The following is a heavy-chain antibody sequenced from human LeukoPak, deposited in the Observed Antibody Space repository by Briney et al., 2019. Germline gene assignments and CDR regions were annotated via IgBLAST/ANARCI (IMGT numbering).Heavy chain of an antibody. D-gene: IGHD3-10*01. V-gene: IGHV3-21*01. J-gene: IGHJ6*02. CDR2: ISSSSYI. CDR1: GFTFSSYS. Sequence: GGSLRLSCAASGFTFSSYSMNWVRQAPGKGLEWVSSISSSSYIYYADSVKGRFTISRDNAKNSLYLQMNSLRAEDTAVYYCAKDESGSYYLNYYGMDVWGQGTTVTVSS. CDR3: AKDESGSYYLNYYGMDV.